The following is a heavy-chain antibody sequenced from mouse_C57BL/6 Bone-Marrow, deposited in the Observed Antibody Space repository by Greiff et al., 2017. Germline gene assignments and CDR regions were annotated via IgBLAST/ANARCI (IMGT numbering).Heavy chain of an antibody. D-gene: IGHD1-1*01. V-gene: IGHV1-64*01. CDR3: ASVSYYYGSPYYLGY. Sequence: QVQLQQPGAELVKPGASVKLSCKASGYTFTSYWMHWVKQRPGQGLEWIGMIHPNSGSTNDNEKFKSKATLTVDKSSSTAYMQLSSLTSEDSAVYYCASVSYYYGSPYYLGYWGQGTTLTVSS. CDR1: GYTFTSYW. J-gene: IGHJ2*01. CDR2: IHPNSGST.